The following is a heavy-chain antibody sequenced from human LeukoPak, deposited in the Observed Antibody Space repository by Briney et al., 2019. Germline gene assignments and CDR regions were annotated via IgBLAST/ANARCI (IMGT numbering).Heavy chain of an antibody. CDR2: IYYDGSNE. Sequence: GGSLRLSCAASGFTFSSYSMNWVRQAPGKGLEWVSYIYYDGSNENYADSVKGRFTISRDNSKNTLYLQMNSLRAEDTALYYCARGRYSSSWHPYWGQGTLVTVSS. CDR3: ARGRYSSSWHPY. J-gene: IGHJ4*02. V-gene: IGHV3-33*08. CDR1: GFTFSSYS. D-gene: IGHD6-13*01.